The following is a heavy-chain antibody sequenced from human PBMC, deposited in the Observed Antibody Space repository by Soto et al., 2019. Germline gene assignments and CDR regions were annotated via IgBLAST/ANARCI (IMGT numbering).Heavy chain of an antibody. D-gene: IGHD3-10*01. J-gene: IGHJ4*02. CDR2: ISGSGGNT. V-gene: IGHV3-23*01. CDR3: AKDLSLLWFGEFDY. Sequence: GGSLRLSCAASGFTFSNYAMSWVRQAPGKGLEWVSSISGSGGNTHSADSVKGRFTISRDNSKNTLYLQMNSLRAEDTAVYYRAKDLSLLWFGEFDYWGQGTLVTVSS. CDR1: GFTFSNYA.